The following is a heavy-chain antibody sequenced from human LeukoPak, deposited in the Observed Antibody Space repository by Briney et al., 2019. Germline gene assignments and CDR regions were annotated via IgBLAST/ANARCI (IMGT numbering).Heavy chain of an antibody. D-gene: IGHD4-17*01. Sequence: GGSLRLYCAASGFTFSSYEMNWVRQAPGEGLEWVSYISSSGSTIYYADSVKGRFTISRDNAKNSLYLQMNSLRAEDTAVYYCAGEGYGDYEGDYWGQGTLVTVSS. CDR3: AGEGYGDYEGDY. V-gene: IGHV3-48*03. CDR1: GFTFSSYE. J-gene: IGHJ4*02. CDR2: ISSSGSTI.